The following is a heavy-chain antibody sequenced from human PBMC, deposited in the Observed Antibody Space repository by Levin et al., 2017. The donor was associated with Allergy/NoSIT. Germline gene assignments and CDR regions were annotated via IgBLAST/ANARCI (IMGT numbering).Heavy chain of an antibody. CDR2: IYHSGST. CDR3: ARGPRWDDSSGPFSPGWYFDY. Sequence: PSETLSLTCAVSGGSISSGGYSWSWIRQPPGKGLEWIGYIYHSGSTYYNPSLKSRVTISVDRSKNQFSLKLSSVTAADTAVYYCARGPRWDDSSGPFSPGWYFDYWGQGTLVTVSS. J-gene: IGHJ4*02. V-gene: IGHV4-30-2*01. D-gene: IGHD3-22*01. CDR1: GGSISSGGYS.